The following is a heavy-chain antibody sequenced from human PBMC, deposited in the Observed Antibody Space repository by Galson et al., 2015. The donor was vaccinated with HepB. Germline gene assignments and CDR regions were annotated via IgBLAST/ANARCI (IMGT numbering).Heavy chain of an antibody. CDR2: ISYDGSNK. D-gene: IGHD3-10*01. Sequence: SLRLSCAASGFTFSSYAMHWVRQAPGKGLEWVAVISYDGSNKYYADSVKGRFTISRDNSKNTLYLQMNSLRAEDTAVYYCARGYYYGSGSYYPYYFDYWGQGTLVTVSS. J-gene: IGHJ4*02. CDR3: ARGYYYGSGSYYPYYFDY. CDR1: GFTFSSYA. V-gene: IGHV3-30*04.